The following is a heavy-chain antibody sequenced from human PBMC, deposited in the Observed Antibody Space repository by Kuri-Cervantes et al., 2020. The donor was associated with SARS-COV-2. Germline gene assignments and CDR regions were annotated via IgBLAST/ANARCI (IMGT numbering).Heavy chain of an antibody. CDR1: GGSISSHY. V-gene: IGHV4-59*08. Sequence: GSLRLSCTVSGGSISSHYWSWIRQPPGKGLEWIAYFDYTGSTFYNPSLRSRVTISVDTSKNQFSPKLSSVTAADTAVYYCARYCTSTSCYNIDTDYWGQGTLVTVSS. J-gene: IGHJ4*02. CDR2: FDYTGST. D-gene: IGHD2-2*02. CDR3: ARYCTSTSCYNIDTDY.